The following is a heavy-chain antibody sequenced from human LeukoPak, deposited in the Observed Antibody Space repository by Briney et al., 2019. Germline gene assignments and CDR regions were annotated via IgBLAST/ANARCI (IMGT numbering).Heavy chain of an antibody. CDR1: GGSFIGYP. D-gene: IGHD2-8*02. CDR2: INHSGST. J-gene: IGHJ4*02. Sequence: PSETLSLTCSVSGGSFIGYPWNWIRLAPGKGLEWIGEINHSGSTNYIPSLKRRVTMAIDTSKKQFSLRLSSLTAADTAVYYCARDGFRNDCTGDTCYLRGRATYYFDYWGQGTQVTVSS. V-gene: IGHV4-34*01. CDR3: ARDGFRNDCTGDTCYLRGRATYYFDY.